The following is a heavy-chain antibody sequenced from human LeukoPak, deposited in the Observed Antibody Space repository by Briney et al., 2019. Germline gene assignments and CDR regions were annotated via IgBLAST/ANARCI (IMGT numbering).Heavy chain of an antibody. CDR1: GGSISSGGYY. CDR3: ARVNLYCSSTSCYTGWFDP. Sequence: SETLSLTCTVSGGSISSGGYYWSWIRQHPGKGLEWIGYIYYSGSTYYNPSLKSRVTISVDTSKNQFSLKLSSATAADTAVYYCARVNLYCSSTSCYTGWFDPWGQGTLVTVSS. V-gene: IGHV4-31*03. D-gene: IGHD2-2*02. J-gene: IGHJ5*02. CDR2: IYYSGST.